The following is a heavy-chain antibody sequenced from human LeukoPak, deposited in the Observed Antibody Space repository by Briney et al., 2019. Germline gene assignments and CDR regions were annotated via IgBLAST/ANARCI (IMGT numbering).Heavy chain of an antibody. D-gene: IGHD2-2*01. J-gene: IGHJ4*02. CDR3: ARVVVGESVVPIAGYFDY. CDR1: VYTLTNYA. Sequence: GASVKVSCKASVYTLTNYAISWVRQAPGQGLEWMGWISAYNTNTNYAQNLQGRVTMTTDTSTSTAYMELRSLRSDDTAVYYCARVVVGESVVPIAGYFDYWGQGTLVIVSS. CDR2: ISAYNTNT. V-gene: IGHV1-18*01.